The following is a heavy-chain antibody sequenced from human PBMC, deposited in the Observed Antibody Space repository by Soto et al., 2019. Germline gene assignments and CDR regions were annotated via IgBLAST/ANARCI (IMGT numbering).Heavy chain of an antibody. CDR2: VFSSGST. CDR1: GGSISSYY. CDR3: ARRGKKSFYYYMDV. J-gene: IGHJ6*03. V-gene: IGHV4-59*08. Sequence: QVQLQESGPGLVKPSETLSPTCTVSGGSISSYYWTWVRQSPGKGLEWIGYVFSSGSTNYNPSLESRVTISLDTSKNQFSLKVISVTAADTAVYYCARRGKKSFYYYMDVWGKGTTVTVSS.